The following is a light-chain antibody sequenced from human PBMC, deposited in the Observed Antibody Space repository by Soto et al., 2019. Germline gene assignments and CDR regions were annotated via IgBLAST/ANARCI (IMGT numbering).Light chain of an antibody. CDR3: QKYNSAPLT. CDR1: QGISSY. V-gene: IGKV1-27*01. Sequence: DIQMTQSPSSLSASVGDRVTITCRASQGISSYLAWYQQKPGKVPKVLIYAASTLQSGVPSRFSGSGSGTDFTLTISSLHPEDAATYYCQKYNSAPLTFGGGTKVEIK. J-gene: IGKJ4*01. CDR2: AAS.